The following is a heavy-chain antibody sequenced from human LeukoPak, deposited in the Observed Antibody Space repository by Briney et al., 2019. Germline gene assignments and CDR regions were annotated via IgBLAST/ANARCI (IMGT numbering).Heavy chain of an antibody. CDR1: GFTFSSYG. J-gene: IGHJ4*02. Sequence: PGGSLRLSCAASGFTFSSYGMHWVRQAPGKGLEWVAFIRYDGSNKYYADSVKGRFTISRDNSKNTLYLQMNSLRAEDTAVYYCAKDLSMGYCSGGSCGVIDYWGQGTLVTVSS. V-gene: IGHV3-30*02. D-gene: IGHD2-15*01. CDR3: AKDLSMGYCSGGSCGVIDY. CDR2: IRYDGSNK.